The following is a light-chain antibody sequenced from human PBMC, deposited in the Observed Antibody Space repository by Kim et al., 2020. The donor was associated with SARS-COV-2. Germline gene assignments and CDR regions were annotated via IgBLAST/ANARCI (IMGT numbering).Light chain of an antibody. CDR2: DVR. J-gene: IGLJ3*02. CDR3: CSYAGSYTWV. Sequence: GQSVTTCFTGTSSDGGGYNYVTWYQQHPGKAHKLLIYDVRKRPSGVPVRFSGSKSGNTASLTIFGLQAEDEADYYCCSYAGSYTWVFGGGTQLTVL. V-gene: IGLV2-11*01. CDR1: SSDGGGYNY.